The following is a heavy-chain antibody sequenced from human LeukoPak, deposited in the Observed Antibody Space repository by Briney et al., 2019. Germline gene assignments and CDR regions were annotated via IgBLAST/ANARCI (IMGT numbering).Heavy chain of an antibody. Sequence: PGGSLRLSCAASGFTFSSYAMSWVRQAPGKGLEWVSAISGSGGSTYYADSVKGRFTISRDNSKNTLYLQMNSLRAEDTAVYYCASSSTAMVTPYWYFDLWGRGTLVTVSS. CDR1: GFTFSSYA. D-gene: IGHD5-18*01. J-gene: IGHJ2*01. V-gene: IGHV3-23*01. CDR3: ASSSTAMVTPYWYFDL. CDR2: ISGSGGST.